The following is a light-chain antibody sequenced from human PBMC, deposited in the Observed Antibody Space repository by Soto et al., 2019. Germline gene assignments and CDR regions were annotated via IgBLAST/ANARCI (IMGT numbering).Light chain of an antibody. CDR2: GAS. CDR1: QSVSSSY. J-gene: IGKJ3*01. CDR3: QQYGSSPET. V-gene: IGKV3-20*01. Sequence: EIVLTQSPGTLSLSPGERATLSCRTSQSVSSSYLAWYQQKPGQAPRLLIYGASSRPTGVPDRFSGSGSGTDFTLTISRREPEDFAVYYCQQYGSSPETFGPGTKVDIK.